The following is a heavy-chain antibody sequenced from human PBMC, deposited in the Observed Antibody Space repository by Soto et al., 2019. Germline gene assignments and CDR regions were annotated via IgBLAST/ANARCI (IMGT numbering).Heavy chain of an antibody. CDR1: GYSFTTYW. CDR3: TRHRGGRIAAGSGAWFDP. D-gene: IGHD6-13*01. J-gene: IGHJ5*02. CDR2: IYPDDSDT. Sequence: GESLKISCKGSGYSFTTYWIGWVRQMPGKGLEWMGIIYPDDSDTRYSPSFQGQVTISADKSISTAYLQWSSLKASDTAIYYCTRHRGGRIAAGSGAWFDPWGQGTLVTVSS. V-gene: IGHV5-51*01.